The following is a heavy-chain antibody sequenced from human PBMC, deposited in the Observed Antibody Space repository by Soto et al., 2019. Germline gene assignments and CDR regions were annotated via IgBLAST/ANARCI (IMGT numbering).Heavy chain of an antibody. CDR2: IIPIFGTA. D-gene: IGHD2-2*02. CDR1: GGTFSSYA. CDR3: ARGVVVPAAIRGPAWFDP. Sequence: QVQLVQSGAEVKKPGSSVKVSCKASGGTFSSYAISWVRQAPGQGLEWMGGIIPIFGTANYAQKFQGRVTITADESTSTADMELSSLRSEDTAVYYCARGVVVPAAIRGPAWFDPWGQGTLVTVSS. J-gene: IGHJ5*02. V-gene: IGHV1-69*01.